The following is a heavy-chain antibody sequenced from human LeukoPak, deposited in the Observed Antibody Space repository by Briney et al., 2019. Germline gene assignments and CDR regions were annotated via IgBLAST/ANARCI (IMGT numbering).Heavy chain of an antibody. Sequence: ASVKVSCKASGYTFNYYYMHWVRQAPGQGLEWMGWINPSSGATNYAQKFQGRVTMTRDTAVSTAYMELTRLRSDDSAVFYCIRGPGHYFDYWGQGTVVTVPS. CDR3: IRGPGHYFDY. J-gene: IGHJ4*02. CDR2: INPSSGAT. CDR1: GYTFNYYY. D-gene: IGHD3-10*01. V-gene: IGHV1-2*02.